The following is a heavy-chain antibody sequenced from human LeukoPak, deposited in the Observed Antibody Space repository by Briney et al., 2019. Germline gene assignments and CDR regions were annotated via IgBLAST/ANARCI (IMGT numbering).Heavy chain of an antibody. CDR1: GYTFTSYY. CDR3: AGTPGIAAAGNFRHFDY. D-gene: IGHD6-13*01. Sequence: ASVKVSCKASGYTFTSYYIHWVRQAPGQGLEWMGIINPSGGSTTYAQKFQGRVTMTRDTSTSTVYMELSSLRSDDTAVYYCAGTPGIAAAGNFRHFDYWGQGTLVTVSS. J-gene: IGHJ4*02. V-gene: IGHV1-46*01. CDR2: INPSGGST.